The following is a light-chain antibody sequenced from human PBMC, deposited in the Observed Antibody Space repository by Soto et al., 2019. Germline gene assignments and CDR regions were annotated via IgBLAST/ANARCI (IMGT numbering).Light chain of an antibody. CDR3: QQYNTSS. CDR1: QSLNSW. J-gene: IGKJ2*01. V-gene: IGKV1-5*03. CDR2: KTS. Sequence: DIQMTQSPSTLSASVGDRVSITCRASQSLNSWLAWYQQKPGKAPKLLIYKTSTLESGVPSRFSGSRSGTEFTLTISNLQPDDFAPYYCQQYNTSSFGQGTKLEIK.